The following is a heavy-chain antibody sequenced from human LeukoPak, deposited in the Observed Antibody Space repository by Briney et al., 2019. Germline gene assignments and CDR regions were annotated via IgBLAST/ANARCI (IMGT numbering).Heavy chain of an antibody. CDR1: GGTLSSYA. Sequence: GASVKVSCKASGGTLSSYAISWVRQAPGQGLEWMGRIIPIFGTANYAQKFQGRVTITTDESTSTAYMELSSLRSEDTAVYYCASTTGTTTFNWFDPWGQGTLVTVSS. CDR2: IIPIFGTA. D-gene: IGHD1-1*01. CDR3: ASTTGTTTFNWFDP. J-gene: IGHJ5*02. V-gene: IGHV1-69*05.